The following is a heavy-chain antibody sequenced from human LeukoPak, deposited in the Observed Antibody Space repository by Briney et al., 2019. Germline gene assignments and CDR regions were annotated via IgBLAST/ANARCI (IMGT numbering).Heavy chain of an antibody. CDR3: ASHTAVTIFDH. Sequence: SETLSLTCTVSGASTSSYYWSWIRQPPGEGLEWIGYISDSGTTIYNPSLKSRVTISVDTPKNQFSLRLNSVTAADTAVYYCASHTAVTIFDHWGQGTLVTVSS. CDR1: GASTSSYY. J-gene: IGHJ4*02. D-gene: IGHD4-17*01. V-gene: IGHV4-59*08. CDR2: ISDSGTT.